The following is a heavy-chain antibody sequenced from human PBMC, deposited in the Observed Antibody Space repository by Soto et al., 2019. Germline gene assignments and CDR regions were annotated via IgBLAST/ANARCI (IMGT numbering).Heavy chain of an antibody. Sequence: LSLTCTVSGGSISSHHWSWIRQPPGKGLEWIGYMYYTGSTYYNPSLKSRVTMSIDTSKNQFSLKLKSVTAADTAVYFCARVIAETWLDPCGQGPLVTVYS. CDR3: ARVIAETWLDP. V-gene: IGHV4-59*11. CDR2: MYYTGST. J-gene: IGHJ5*02. CDR1: GGSISSHH.